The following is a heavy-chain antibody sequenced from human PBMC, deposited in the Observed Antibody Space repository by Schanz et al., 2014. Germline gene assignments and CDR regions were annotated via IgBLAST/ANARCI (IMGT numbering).Heavy chain of an antibody. D-gene: IGHD3-10*01. CDR1: GFTFSSYS. CDR2: TSHDGSFT. V-gene: IGHV3-21*01. Sequence: EVQLVESGGGLVKPGGSLRLSCAASGFTFSSYSMHWIRQAPGKGLEWVSRTSHDGSFTTFADSVKGRFTISRDNAKKSLYLQMNTLRAEDTAIYYCARVEGSSGSASSYRALNVWGQGTTVTVSS. J-gene: IGHJ3*01. CDR3: ARVEGSSGSASSYRALNV.